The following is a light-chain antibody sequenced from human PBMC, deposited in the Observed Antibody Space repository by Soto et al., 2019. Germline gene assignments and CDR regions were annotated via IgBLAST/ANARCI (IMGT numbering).Light chain of an antibody. V-gene: IGKV3-15*01. J-gene: IGKJ5*01. CDR3: QQYNNWPPIT. Sequence: EIVLTQSPGTLSLSPGETATLSFMAIQSVSSSYIAWYQQSPGQAPRLLIYGAYNRATGIPARFSGSGSGTEFTLTISSLQSEDFAVYFCQQYNNWPPITFGQGTRLEI. CDR1: QSVSSS. CDR2: GAY.